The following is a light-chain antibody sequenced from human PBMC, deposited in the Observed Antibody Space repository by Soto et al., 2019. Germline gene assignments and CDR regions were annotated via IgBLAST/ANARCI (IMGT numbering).Light chain of an antibody. V-gene: IGKV3-20*01. CDR1: QSISSSY. CDR2: GAS. CDR3: QQYGTSPRT. J-gene: IGKJ1*01. Sequence: EIVLTQSPGTLSLSPGERATLSCRASQSISSSYLAWYQQKPGQAPRLLIFGASNRATGIPDRFSGSGSGTDFTLTINRLEPEDFAVYYCQQYGTSPRTFGQGTKVETK.